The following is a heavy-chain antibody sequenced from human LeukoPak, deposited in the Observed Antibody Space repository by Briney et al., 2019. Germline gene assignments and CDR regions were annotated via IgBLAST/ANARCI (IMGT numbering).Heavy chain of an antibody. CDR2: MNPNSGNT. CDR3: ARGPLFNSAWLDY. J-gene: IGHJ4*02. V-gene: IGHV1-8*01. D-gene: IGHD3-3*01. Sequence: ASVKVSCKTSGYTFTRYVVNCVRQAPGQGPEWMGWMNPNSGNTHYAQKFQGRVTLTRNTSISTAYMELSSLRSEDTAVYYCARGPLFNSAWLDYWGQGTLVKVSS. CDR1: GYTFTRYV.